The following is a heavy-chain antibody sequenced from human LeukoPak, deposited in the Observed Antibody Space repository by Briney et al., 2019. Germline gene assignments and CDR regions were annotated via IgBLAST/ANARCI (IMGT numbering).Heavy chain of an antibody. V-gene: IGHV1-2*02. CDR3: ARGVRYYDFWGGDYIGRALPAEKDGFDF. CDR2: INPNSGGT. CDR1: GYTFTGHY. J-gene: IGHJ3*01. Sequence: ASVKVSCKAFGYTFTGHYMHWVQQAPGQGLEWMGWINPNSGGTNYAQKFQGRVAMTRDTSISTAYMELSRLGSDDTAVYYCARGVRYYDFWGGDYIGRALPAEKDGFDFWGQGTMVTVSS. D-gene: IGHD3-3*01.